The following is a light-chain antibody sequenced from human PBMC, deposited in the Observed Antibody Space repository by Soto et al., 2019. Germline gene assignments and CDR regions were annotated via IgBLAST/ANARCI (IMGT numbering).Light chain of an antibody. CDR1: ESIATW. Sequence: DVHMTQSPSSLSASVGDRVTITCRASESIATWLAWYQQKPGQAPKLLIYDASRLESGVPSRFSGGGSGTEFTLNISGLQPEDFATYYCHQYNSYFGPGTKLEI. CDR2: DAS. CDR3: HQYNSY. V-gene: IGKV1-5*01. J-gene: IGKJ2*01.